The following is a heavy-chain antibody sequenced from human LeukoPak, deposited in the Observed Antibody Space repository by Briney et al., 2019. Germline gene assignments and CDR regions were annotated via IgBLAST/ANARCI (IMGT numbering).Heavy chain of an antibody. CDR2: ISGSGGST. J-gene: IGHJ4*02. CDR1: GFTFSSYA. D-gene: IGHD2-21*02. CDR3: ARDASGYCGGDCYSAFDY. V-gene: IGHV3-23*01. Sequence: GGSLRLSCAASGFTFSSYAMSWVRQAPGKGLEWVSAISGSGGSTYCADSVKGRFTISRDNSKNTLYLQMNSLRAEDTAVYYCARDASGYCGGDCYSAFDYWGQGTLVTVSS.